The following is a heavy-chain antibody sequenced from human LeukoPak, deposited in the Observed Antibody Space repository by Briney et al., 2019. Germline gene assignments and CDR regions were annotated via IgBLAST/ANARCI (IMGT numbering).Heavy chain of an antibody. D-gene: IGHD6-13*01. V-gene: IGHV4-38-2*02. CDR2: IYHSGST. CDR1: GYSISSGYY. CDR3: ARGAKRYDSSSWYEY. J-gene: IGHJ4*02. Sequence: SETLSLTCTVSGYSISSGYYWGWIRQPPGKGLEWIGSIYHSGSTYYNPSLKSRVTISVDTSKNQFSLKLSSVTAADTAVYYCARGAKRYDSSSWYEYWGQGTLVTVSS.